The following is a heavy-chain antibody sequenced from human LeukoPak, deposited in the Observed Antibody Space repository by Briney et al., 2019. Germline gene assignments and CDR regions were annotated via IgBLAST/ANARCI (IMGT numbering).Heavy chain of an antibody. CDR1: GGTFSGYD. J-gene: IGHJ4*02. Sequence: PKASVKVSCKASGGTFSGYDISWVRQAPGQGLEWMGGIMPMFGKANYAQKFQGRVTTTADKATSTAYMELSSLRSEDTAVYYCAGGRTDIVVVPATLRNYYFDYWGQGTLVTVSS. CDR3: AGGRTDIVVVPATLRNYYFDY. V-gene: IGHV1-69*06. CDR2: IMPMFGKA. D-gene: IGHD2-2*01.